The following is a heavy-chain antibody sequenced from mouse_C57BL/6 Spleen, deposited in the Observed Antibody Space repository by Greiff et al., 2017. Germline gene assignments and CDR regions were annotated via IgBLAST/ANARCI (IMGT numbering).Heavy chain of an antibody. D-gene: IGHD1-1*01. CDR3: ARGGSPLFDY. V-gene: IGHV1-69*01. J-gene: IGHJ2*01. Sequence: QVQLQQPGAELVMPGASVKLSCKASGYTFTSYWMHWVKQRPGQGLEWIGEIDPSDSYTNYNQKFKGKSTLTVDKSSSTAYMQLSSLTSEDSAVYYCARGGSPLFDYWGQGTTLTVPS. CDR2: IDPSDSYT. CDR1: GYTFTSYW.